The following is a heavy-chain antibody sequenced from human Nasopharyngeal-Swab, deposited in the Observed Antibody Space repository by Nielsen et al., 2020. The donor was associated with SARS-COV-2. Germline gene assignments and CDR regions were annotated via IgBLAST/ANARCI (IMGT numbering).Heavy chain of an antibody. D-gene: IGHD6-19*01. J-gene: IGHJ4*02. V-gene: IGHV3-9*01. Sequence: SCAASGFTFDDYAMHWVRQAPGKGLEWVSGISWNSGSIGYADSVKGRFTISRDNAKNSLYLQMNSLRAEDTALYYCAKDHSSGWRPLYYFDYWGQGTLVTVSS. CDR3: AKDHSSGWRPLYYFDY. CDR2: ISWNSGSI. CDR1: GFTFDDYA.